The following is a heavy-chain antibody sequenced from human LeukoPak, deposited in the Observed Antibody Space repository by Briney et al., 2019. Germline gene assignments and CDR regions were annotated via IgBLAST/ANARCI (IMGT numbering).Heavy chain of an antibody. CDR2: IYYTGTT. D-gene: IGHD6-13*01. V-gene: IGHV4-39*01. Sequence: TSETLSLTCTVSGGSISSAAYYWGWVRQPPGKGLGWIGSIYYTGTTYYSPSLQTRATLSFDTSKNQFSLKLTSVTAADTSVYFCARRPIAAGNNWFDPWGQGTLVTVSS. CDR1: GGSISSAAYY. CDR3: ARRPIAAGNNWFDP. J-gene: IGHJ5*02.